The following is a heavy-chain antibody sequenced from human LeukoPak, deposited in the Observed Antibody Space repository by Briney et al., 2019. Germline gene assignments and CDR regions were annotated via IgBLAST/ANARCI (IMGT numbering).Heavy chain of an antibody. CDR3: ARNSGNYGYFDY. J-gene: IGHJ4*02. D-gene: IGHD1-26*01. CDR2: TYYRSKWYN. Sequence: SQTLSLTCAISGDSVASNSAAWNWIRQSPSRGLEWLGRTYYRSKWYNAYAVSVKSRISINPDTSKNQVSLQLNSVTPEDTAVYYCARNSGNYGYFDYWGQGTLVTVSS. CDR1: GDSVASNSAA. V-gene: IGHV6-1*01.